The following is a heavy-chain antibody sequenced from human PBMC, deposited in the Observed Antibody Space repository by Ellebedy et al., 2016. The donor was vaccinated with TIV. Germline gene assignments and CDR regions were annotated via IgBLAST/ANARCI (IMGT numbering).Heavy chain of an antibody. CDR1: GYTFTNYV. CDR2: FSGYNGNT. J-gene: IGHJ4*02. Sequence: AASVKVSCKASGYTFTNYVISWVRQPPGQALEWLGWFSGYNGNTYSPQKLQGRVTMTTDTSTSTAYMELRSLRSADTAVYYCARFVDGDYEDYWGQGALVTVSS. V-gene: IGHV1-18*04. D-gene: IGHD4-17*01. CDR3: ARFVDGDYEDY.